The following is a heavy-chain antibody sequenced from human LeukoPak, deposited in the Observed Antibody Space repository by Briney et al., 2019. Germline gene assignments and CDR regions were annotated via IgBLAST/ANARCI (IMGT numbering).Heavy chain of an antibody. J-gene: IGHJ4*02. D-gene: IGHD6-13*01. Sequence: SETLSLTCTVSGGSISSGGYYWSWIRQPPGKGLEWIGGINHSGSTNYNPSLKSRVTISVDTSKNQFSLRLSSVTAADTAVYYCARGKRGYSSSWYDYWGQGTVVTVSS. V-gene: IGHV4-39*07. CDR1: GGSISSGGYY. CDR3: ARGKRGYSSSWYDY. CDR2: INHSGST.